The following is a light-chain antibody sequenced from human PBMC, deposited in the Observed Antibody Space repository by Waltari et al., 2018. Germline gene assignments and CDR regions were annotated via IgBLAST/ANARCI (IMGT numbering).Light chain of an antibody. CDR1: QGIGRW. V-gene: IGKV1-5*03. Sequence: DIQMTQSPSTLSASVGDRVTITCRASQGIGRWLAWYQQKPGKAPKFLIYKASSLESGFPARFSGSGSGTEFTLTIRSLQPDDFATYYCQHYNSYSSWTFGQGTKVEIK. CDR2: KAS. J-gene: IGKJ1*01. CDR3: QHYNSYSSWT.